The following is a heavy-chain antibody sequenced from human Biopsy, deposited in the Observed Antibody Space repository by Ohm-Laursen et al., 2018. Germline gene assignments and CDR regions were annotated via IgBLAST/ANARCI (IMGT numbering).Heavy chain of an antibody. V-gene: IGHV4-39*01. Sequence: SDTLSLTCIVSGDSISTSTTYYWAWLRPPPGKGLEWIGSIYNSETTFYNPSLKSRVAISVDTSTNQFSLKVSSVTAADTALYYCARHPTGFWFDPWGHGTLVTVSS. CDR1: GDSISTSTTYY. CDR3: ARHPTGFWFDP. J-gene: IGHJ5*02. CDR2: IYNSETT.